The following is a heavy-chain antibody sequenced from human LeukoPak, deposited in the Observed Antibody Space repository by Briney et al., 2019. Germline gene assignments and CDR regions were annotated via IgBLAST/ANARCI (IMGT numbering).Heavy chain of an antibody. CDR3: ARGGYSSSWYTQYYFDY. J-gene: IGHJ4*02. D-gene: IGHD6-13*01. CDR1: GYTFTSYG. Sequence: ASVTVSCKASGYTFTSYGISWVRQAPGQGLEWMGWISAYNGNTNYAQKLQGRVTMTTDTSTSTAYMELRSLRSDDTAVYYCARGGYSSSWYTQYYFDYWGQGTLVTVSS. CDR2: ISAYNGNT. V-gene: IGHV1-18*01.